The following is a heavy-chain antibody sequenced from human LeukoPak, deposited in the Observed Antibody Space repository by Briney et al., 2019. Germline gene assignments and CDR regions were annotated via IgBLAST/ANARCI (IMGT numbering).Heavy chain of an antibody. Sequence: PGGSLRLSCAASGFTFSSYGMHWVRQAPGKGLEWVAVISYDGSNKYYADSVKGRFTISRDNSKNTLYLQMNSLRAEDTAVYYCAKGTTPWDYYYGMDVWGQGTTVTVSS. CDR1: GFTFSSYG. D-gene: IGHD4-17*01. J-gene: IGHJ6*02. V-gene: IGHV3-30*18. CDR3: AKGTTPWDYYYGMDV. CDR2: ISYDGSNK.